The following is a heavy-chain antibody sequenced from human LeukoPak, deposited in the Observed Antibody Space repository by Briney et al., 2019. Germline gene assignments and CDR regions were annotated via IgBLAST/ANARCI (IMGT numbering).Heavy chain of an antibody. V-gene: IGHV4-34*01. J-gene: IGHJ4*02. CDR3: ASLAVGATMDFDY. CDR2: INHSGST. Sequence: SETLSLTCAVYGGSFSGYYWSWIRQPPGKGLEWIGEINHSGSTNYNPSLKSRVTISVDTSKNQFSLKLSSVTAADTAVYYCASLAVGATMDFDYWGQGTLVTVSS. D-gene: IGHD1-26*01. CDR1: GGSFSGYY.